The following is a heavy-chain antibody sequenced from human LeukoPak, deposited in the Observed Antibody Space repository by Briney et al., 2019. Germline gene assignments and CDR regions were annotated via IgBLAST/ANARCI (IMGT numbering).Heavy chain of an antibody. Sequence: PSETLSLTCTVSGGSISSGDYYWSWIRQPPGKGLEWIGYIYYSGSTYHNPSLKSRVTISVDTSKNQFSLKLSSVTAADTAVYYCARDLADIVVVPAASPDAFDIWGQGTMVTVSS. CDR2: IYYSGST. J-gene: IGHJ3*02. D-gene: IGHD2-2*01. CDR3: ARDLADIVVVPAASPDAFDI. V-gene: IGHV4-30-4*08. CDR1: GGSISSGDYY.